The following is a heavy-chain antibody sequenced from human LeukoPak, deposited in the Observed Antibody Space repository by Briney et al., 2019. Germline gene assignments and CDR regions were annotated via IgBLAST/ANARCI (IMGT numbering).Heavy chain of an antibody. CDR2: ISAYNGNT. CDR3: AREGYYDSSGYSPYAFDI. Sequence: ASVKVSCKASGYAFTVYGISWVRQAPGQGLEWMGWISAYNGNTNYAQKFQGRVTKTTDTSTSTAYMELRSLRSDDTAVYYCAREGYYDSSGYSPYAFDIWGQGTMVTVSS. CDR1: GYAFTVYG. D-gene: IGHD3-22*01. V-gene: IGHV1-18*01. J-gene: IGHJ3*02.